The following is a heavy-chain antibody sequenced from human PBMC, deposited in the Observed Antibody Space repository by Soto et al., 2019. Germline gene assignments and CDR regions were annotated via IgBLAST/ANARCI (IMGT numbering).Heavy chain of an antibody. J-gene: IGHJ6*02. D-gene: IGHD5-18*01. CDR2: INHSGST. CDR1: GGSFSGYY. Sequence: SETLSLTCAVYGGSFSGYYWSWIRQPPGKGLEWIGEINHSGSTNYNPSLKSRVTISVDTSKNQFSLKLSSVTAADTAVYYCARGFSYSWVRYYYGMDVWGQGTTVTVSS. CDR3: ARGFSYSWVRYYYGMDV. V-gene: IGHV4-34*01.